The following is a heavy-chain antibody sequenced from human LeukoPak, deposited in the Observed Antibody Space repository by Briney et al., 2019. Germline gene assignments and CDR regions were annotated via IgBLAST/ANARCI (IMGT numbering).Heavy chain of an antibody. CDR3: ARDPLSAFGDGEKYTSTDYFDY. V-gene: IGHV3-74*01. D-gene: IGHD3-10*01. J-gene: IGHJ4*02. CDR2: INIDESRT. Sequence: GGSLRLSCAASGFTFSNHWMHWVRQAPGKGLVWVSRINIDESRTNYADSVKGRFTISRDNAKNSLYLQMNSLRAEDTALYYCARDPLSAFGDGEKYTSTDYFDYWGQGTLVTVSS. CDR1: GFTFSNHW.